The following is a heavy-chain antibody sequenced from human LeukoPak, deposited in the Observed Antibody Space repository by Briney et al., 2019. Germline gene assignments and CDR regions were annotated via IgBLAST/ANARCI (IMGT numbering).Heavy chain of an antibody. V-gene: IGHV3-21*01. CDR2: ISGNKNYI. J-gene: IGHJ4*02. CDR3: ARDPHNPGPIDC. CDR1: GFTFSSYS. Sequence: PGGSLRLSCAASGFTFSSYSMNWVRQAPGKGLEWVSSISGNKNYIYYADSVGGRFTISRDNARDSLFLQMDSLRAEDTGVYYCARDPHNPGPIDCWGQGTLVTVSS.